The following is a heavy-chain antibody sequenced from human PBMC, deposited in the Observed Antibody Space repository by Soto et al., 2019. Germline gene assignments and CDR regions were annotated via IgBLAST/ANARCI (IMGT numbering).Heavy chain of an antibody. V-gene: IGHV4-4*07. CDR1: GASIRTYS. Sequence: SETLSLTCTVSGASIRTYSWSWIRQSAGKGLEWIGHMYTNGRTNYIPSLKSRITMSVDTPKNQFSLNLKLVTAADTAVYFCAKDQSGAADIWGQGTMVTV. CDR2: MYTNGRT. J-gene: IGHJ3*02. CDR3: AKDQSGAADI. D-gene: IGHD7-27*01.